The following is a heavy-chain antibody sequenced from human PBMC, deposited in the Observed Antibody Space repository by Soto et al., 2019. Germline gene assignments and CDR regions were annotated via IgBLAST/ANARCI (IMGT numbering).Heavy chain of an antibody. V-gene: IGHV3-23*01. CDR1: GFTFSSYA. CDR3: AKDFNPSGSPWWRYSWFDP. Sequence: GGSLRLSCAASGFTFSSYAMSWVRQAPGKGLEWVSAISGSGGSTYYADSVKGRFTISRDNSKNTLYLQMNSLRAEDTAVYYCAKDFNPSGSPWWRYSWFDPWGKGTLVTVS. J-gene: IGHJ5*02. D-gene: IGHD1-26*01. CDR2: ISGSGGST.